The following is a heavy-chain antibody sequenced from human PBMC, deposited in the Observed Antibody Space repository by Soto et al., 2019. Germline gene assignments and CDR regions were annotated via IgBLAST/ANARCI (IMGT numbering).Heavy chain of an antibody. J-gene: IGHJ3*02. CDR3: ARRPGIAAAGDAFDI. D-gene: IGHD6-13*01. V-gene: IGHV3-7*01. CDR1: GFTFSSYW. CDR2: IKQDGSEK. Sequence: GGSLRVSCAASGFTFSSYWMSWVRQAPGKGLEWVANIKQDGSEKYYVDSVKGRFTISRDNAKNSLYLQMNSLRAEDTAVYYCARRPGIAAAGDAFDIWGQGTMVTVSS.